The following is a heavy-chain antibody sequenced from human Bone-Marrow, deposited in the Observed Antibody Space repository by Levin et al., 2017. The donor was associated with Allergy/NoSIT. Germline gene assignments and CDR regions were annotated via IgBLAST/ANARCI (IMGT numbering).Heavy chain of an antibody. V-gene: IGHV1-8*01. CDR2: MNPNSGAT. D-gene: IGHD1-26*01. CDR1: GYTFTGYD. CDR3: ARGPFGGGSYFDS. J-gene: IGHJ4*02. Sequence: PGASVKVSCKASGYTFTGYDINWVRQAAGQGLEWMGWMNPNSGATGYVQKFQGRVTMTRDTSISTAYVELSSLRSEDTAVYYCARGPFGGGSYFDSWGQGTLVTVSS.